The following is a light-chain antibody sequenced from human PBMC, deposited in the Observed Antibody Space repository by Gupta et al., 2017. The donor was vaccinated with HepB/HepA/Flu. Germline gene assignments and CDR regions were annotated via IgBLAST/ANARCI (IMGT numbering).Light chain of an antibody. CDR3: QTWGTGIWV. J-gene: IGLJ3*02. V-gene: IGLV4-69*01. CDR1: SGHSTYA. CDR2: VNSDGSH. Sequence: QLVLTQSPSASASLGASVKLTCPLSSGHSTYAIAWHQQQSEKGTRYLMKVNSDGSHSKGDGIPDRFSGSSSGAERYLIISSLQSEDEADYYCQTWGTGIWVFGGGTKLTVL.